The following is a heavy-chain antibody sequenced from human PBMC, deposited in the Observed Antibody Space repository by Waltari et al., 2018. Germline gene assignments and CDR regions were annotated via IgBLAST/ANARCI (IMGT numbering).Heavy chain of an antibody. CDR2: IGHDGSNK. V-gene: IGHV3-30*02. CDR1: GFTFSTYG. CDR3: AKEWGSSLSPFDY. D-gene: IGHD3-16*01. Sequence: QVQLVESGGGVVQSGGSLRLCCAASGFTFSTYGMHWVRQAPGKGLEWVAFIGHDGSNKYYGDSVKGRFTISRDNSKNTLYLQMNSLRGEDTAVYYCAKEWGSSLSPFDYWGQGTLVTVSS. J-gene: IGHJ4*02.